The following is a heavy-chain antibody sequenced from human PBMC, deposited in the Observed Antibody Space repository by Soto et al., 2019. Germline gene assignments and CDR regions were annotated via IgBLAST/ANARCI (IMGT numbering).Heavy chain of an antibody. CDR3: AKDIRDNLRNDAFDI. J-gene: IGHJ3*02. CDR2: ISWNSGSI. CDR1: GFTFDDYA. D-gene: IGHD1-1*01. Sequence: GGSLRLSCAASGFTFDDYAMHWVRQAQEKGLEWVSGISWNSGSIGYADSVKGRFTISRDNAKNSLYLQMNSLRAEDTALYYCAKDIRDNLRNDAFDIWGQGTMVTGSS. V-gene: IGHV3-9*01.